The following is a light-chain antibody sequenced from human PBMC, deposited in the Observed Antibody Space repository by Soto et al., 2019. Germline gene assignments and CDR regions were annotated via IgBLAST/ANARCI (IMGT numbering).Light chain of an antibody. CDR3: HDYHSRPWT. CDR2: QVS. V-gene: IGKV2-30*01. CDR1: QSLLYSDGKTY. Sequence: MTQSPVSLPVTLGQPASISCRSSQSLLYSDGKTYLNWFHQRPGQSPRRLIYQVSIRDSGVPVRFSGSGSGTDFTLHISRVEAEDMGVYYCHDYHSRPWTFGQGTRVEI. J-gene: IGKJ5*01.